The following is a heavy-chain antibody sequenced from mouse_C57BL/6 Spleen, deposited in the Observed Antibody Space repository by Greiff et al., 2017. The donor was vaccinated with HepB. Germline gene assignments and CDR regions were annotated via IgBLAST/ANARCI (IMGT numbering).Heavy chain of an antibody. CDR2: INPSNGGT. CDR1: GYTFTSYW. D-gene: IGHD1-1*01. J-gene: IGHJ1*03. CDR3: ARTHYGSSYWYFDV. V-gene: IGHV1-53*01. Sequence: QVQLQQPGTELVKPGASVKLSCKASGYTFTSYWMHWVKQRPGQGLEWIGKINPSNGGTNYNEKFKSKATLTVDTSSSTAYMQLSSLTSEDSAVYYCARTHYGSSYWYFDVWGTGTTVTVSS.